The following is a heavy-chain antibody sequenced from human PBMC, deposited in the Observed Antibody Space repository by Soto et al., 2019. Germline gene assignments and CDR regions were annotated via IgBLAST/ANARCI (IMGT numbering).Heavy chain of an antibody. CDR2: IYHSGST. D-gene: IGHD3-9*01. J-gene: IGHJ4*02. CDR1: DGSFSGYY. V-gene: IGHV4-34*01. CDR3: ARLEGLATISYYFDY. Sequence: SETLSLTFAVYDGSFSGYYWSWIRQPPGKGLEWIGKIYHSGSTYYNPSLKSRVTISVDKSKNQFSLKVISVTAADTAVYYCARLEGLATISYYFDYWGQGTLVTVSS.